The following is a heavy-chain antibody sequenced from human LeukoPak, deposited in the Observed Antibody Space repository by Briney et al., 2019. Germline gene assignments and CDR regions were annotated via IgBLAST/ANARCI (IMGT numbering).Heavy chain of an antibody. CDR1: GFTFSSYA. D-gene: IGHD4-23*01. CDR2: ISYDGSNK. CDR3: ARAYERDYGGNHFDY. Sequence: PGGSLRLSCAASGFTFSSYAMHWVRQAPGKGLEWVAVISYDGSNKYYADSVKGRFTISRDNSKNTLHLQMGSLRAEDMAVYYCARAYERDYGGNHFDYWGQGTLVTVSS. J-gene: IGHJ4*02. V-gene: IGHV3-30*14.